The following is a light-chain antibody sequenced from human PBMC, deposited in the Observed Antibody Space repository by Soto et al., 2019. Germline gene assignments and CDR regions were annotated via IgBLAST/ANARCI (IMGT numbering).Light chain of an antibody. V-gene: IGKV1-39*01. CDR2: AAS. J-gene: IGKJ4*01. CDR1: QSISSY. CDR3: QQGYSTPLT. Sequence: DLQMTQSPSSLSASIGDRVTITCRASQSISSYLHWYQQKPGKAPNLLFYAASSLQSGVPSRFSGSGSGTDFTLTISSLQPEDFATYYCQQGYSTPLTFGGWTKVDIK.